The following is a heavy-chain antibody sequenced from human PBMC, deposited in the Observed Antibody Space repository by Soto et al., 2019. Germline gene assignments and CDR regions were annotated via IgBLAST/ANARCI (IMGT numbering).Heavy chain of an antibody. V-gene: IGHV3-23*01. D-gene: IGHD1-26*01. CDR1: GFTFSRYG. CDR3: AKGKGVGATPDGANC. Sequence: EVQVLESGGGLVQPGGSLRLSCAASGFTFSRYGMNWVRQAPGKGLEWVSGVRSDGDTTYNADSVKGRFTVSRDNFRNTVDLQMNKLKVEDTAEYYCAKGKGVGATPDGANCWGQGTLVTVSP. CDR2: VRSDGDTT. J-gene: IGHJ4*02.